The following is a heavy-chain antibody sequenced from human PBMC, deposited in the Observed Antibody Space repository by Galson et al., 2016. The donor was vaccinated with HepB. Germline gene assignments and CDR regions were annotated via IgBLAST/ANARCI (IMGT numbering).Heavy chain of an antibody. V-gene: IGHV3-7*03. J-gene: IGHJ6*02. D-gene: IGHD2-8*01. CDR3: VSGWCTIDCHGLGV. Sequence: SLRLSCAASGFTFSTYWMSWVRQAPGKGLEWVANIKYDGSEKYYVDSVKGRFTISRDNAKSSLYLQMNSLRAEDTALYYCVSGWCTIDCHGLGVWGQGTTVTVSS. CDR1: GFTFSTYW. CDR2: IKYDGSEK.